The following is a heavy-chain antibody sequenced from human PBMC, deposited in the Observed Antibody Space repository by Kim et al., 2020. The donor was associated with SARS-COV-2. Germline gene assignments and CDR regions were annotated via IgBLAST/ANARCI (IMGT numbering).Heavy chain of an antibody. J-gene: IGHJ4*02. D-gene: IGHD6-13*01. CDR1: GGSISSYY. V-gene: IGHV4-59*01. CDR2: IYYSGST. Sequence: SETLSLTCTVSGGSISSYYWSWIRQPPGKGLEWIGYIYYSGSTNYNPSLKSRVTISVDTSKNQFSLKLSSVTAADTAVYYCARVGAADGTRQYYFDYWGQGTLVTVSS. CDR3: ARVGAADGTRQYYFDY.